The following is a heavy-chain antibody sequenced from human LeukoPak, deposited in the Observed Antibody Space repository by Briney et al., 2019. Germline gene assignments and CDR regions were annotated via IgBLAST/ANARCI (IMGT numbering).Heavy chain of an antibody. V-gene: IGHV5-10-1*01. CDR2: IDPSDSYT. D-gene: IGHD6-13*01. J-gene: IGHJ4*02. Sequence: GESLKISCKGSGYSFTSYWISWVRQMPGKGLEWMGRIDPSDSYTNYRPSFQGHVTISADKSISTAYLQWSSLKASDTAMYYCARLTIAAAVNDYWGQGTLVTVSS. CDR3: ARLTIAAAVNDY. CDR1: GYSFTSYW.